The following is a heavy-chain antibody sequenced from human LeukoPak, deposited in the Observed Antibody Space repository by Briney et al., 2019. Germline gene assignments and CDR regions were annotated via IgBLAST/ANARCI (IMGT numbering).Heavy chain of an antibody. D-gene: IGHD4-23*01. CDR1: GFTVSGNY. V-gene: IGHV3-53*01. J-gene: IGHJ4*02. CDR3: ARRAGGYSHLYDY. Sequence: PGGSLRLSCAVSGFTVSGNYMSWIRQAPGKGLEWVSLIYSDDTTLYADSVKGRFTISRDISKNTLYLQMSSLRAEDTAVYYCARRAGGYSHLYDYWGQGVLVTVSS. CDR2: IYSDDTT.